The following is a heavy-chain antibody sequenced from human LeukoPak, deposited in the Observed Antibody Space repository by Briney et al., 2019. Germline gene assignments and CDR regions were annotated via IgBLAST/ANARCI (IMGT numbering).Heavy chain of an antibody. CDR3: ASLSGDFWSGYYYYYYYMDV. V-gene: IGHV4-39*01. Sequence: SETLSLTCTVSGGSISSSSYYWGWIRQPPGTGLEWIGSIYYSGSTYYNPSLKSRVTISVDTSKNQFSLKLSSVTAADTAVYYCASLSGDFWSGYYYYYYYMDVWGKGTTVTVSS. CDR1: GGSISSSSYY. J-gene: IGHJ6*03. D-gene: IGHD3-3*01. CDR2: IYYSGST.